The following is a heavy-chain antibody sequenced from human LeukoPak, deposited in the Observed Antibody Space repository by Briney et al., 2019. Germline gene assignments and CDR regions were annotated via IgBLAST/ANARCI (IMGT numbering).Heavy chain of an antibody. J-gene: IGHJ6*03. CDR1: GYTFTGYY. CDR2: INPNSGGT. CDR3: ASASGAVEMATISAYYYYYMDV. V-gene: IGHV1-2*06. D-gene: IGHD5-24*01. Sequence: ASVKVSCKASGYTFTGYYMHWVRQAPGQGLEWMGRINPNSGGTNYAQKFQGRVTITTDESTSTAYMELSSLRSEDTAVYYCASASGAVEMATISAYYYYYMDVWGKGTTVTVSS.